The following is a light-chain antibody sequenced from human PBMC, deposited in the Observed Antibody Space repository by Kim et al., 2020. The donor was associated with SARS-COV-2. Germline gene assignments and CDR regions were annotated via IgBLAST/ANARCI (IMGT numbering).Light chain of an antibody. J-gene: IGKJ5*01. CDR3: LQDYNYPVT. Sequence: GDRVTITCRASQDITNALGWYQQKPGTAPKLLIYAASSLQSGVPSRFSGSGSGSDFTLTISSLQPEDFATYYCLQDYNYPVTFGQGTRL. V-gene: IGKV1-6*01. CDR1: QDITNA. CDR2: AAS.